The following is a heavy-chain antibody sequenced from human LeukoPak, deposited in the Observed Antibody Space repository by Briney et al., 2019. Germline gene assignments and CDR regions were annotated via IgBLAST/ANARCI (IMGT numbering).Heavy chain of an antibody. V-gene: IGHV4-59*01. CDR3: ARLWFGEFRWFDP. CDR2: IYYSGST. Sequence: PSETLSLTCTVSGGSISSYYWSWIRQPPGKGLEWIGYIYYSGSTNYNPSLKSRVTISVDTSKNQFSLKLSSVTAADTAVYYCARLWFGEFRWFDPWGQGTLVTVSS. J-gene: IGHJ5*02. D-gene: IGHD3-10*01. CDR1: GGSISSYY.